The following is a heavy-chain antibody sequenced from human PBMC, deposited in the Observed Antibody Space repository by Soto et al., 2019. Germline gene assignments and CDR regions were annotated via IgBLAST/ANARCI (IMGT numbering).Heavy chain of an antibody. CDR3: ASTSSGWYGTNFDY. J-gene: IGHJ4*02. CDR2: INPSGGST. V-gene: IGHV1-46*01. D-gene: IGHD6-19*01. CDR1: GYTFTSYY. Sequence: ASVKVSCKASGYTFTSYYMHWLRQAPGQGLEWMGIINPSGGSTYYAQKFQGRVTMTRDTSTSTVYMELSSLRSEDTAVYYCASTSSGWYGTNFDYWGQGTLVTVSS.